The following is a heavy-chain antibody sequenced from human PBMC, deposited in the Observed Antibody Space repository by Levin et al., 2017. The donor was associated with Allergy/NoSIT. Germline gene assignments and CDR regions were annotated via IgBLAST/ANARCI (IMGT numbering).Heavy chain of an antibody. CDR2: IYYTGSS. J-gene: IGHJ4*02. CDR1: GGSISSGYYN. V-gene: IGHV4-39*01. Sequence: SQTLSLTCTVSGGSISSGYYNWVWIRQPPGKGLEWIGNIYYTGSSTHYNPSLKSRVTISVDTSKNQFSLNMNSLTATDTAVYYCARRRGGTSWYDYWGQGTLVTVSS. D-gene: IGHD6-13*01. CDR3: ARRRGGTSWYDY.